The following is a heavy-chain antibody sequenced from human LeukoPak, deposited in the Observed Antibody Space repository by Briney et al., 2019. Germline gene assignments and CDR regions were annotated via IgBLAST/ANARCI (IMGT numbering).Heavy chain of an antibody. CDR2: ISSSGSTI. D-gene: IGHD3-10*01. V-gene: IGHV3-11*04. Sequence: PGGSLRLSCAASGFTFSDYYMSWIRQAPGKGLEWVSYISSSGSTIYYADSVKGRFTISRDNAKNSLYLQMNSLRAEDTAVYYCAREKSGILWFGELSDWFDPWGQGTLGTVSS. CDR1: GFTFSDYY. J-gene: IGHJ5*02. CDR3: AREKSGILWFGELSDWFDP.